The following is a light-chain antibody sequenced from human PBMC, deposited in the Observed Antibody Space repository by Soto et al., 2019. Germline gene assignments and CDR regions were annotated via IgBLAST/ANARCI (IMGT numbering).Light chain of an antibody. V-gene: IGLV7-46*01. J-gene: IGLJ3*02. CDR2: DTS. CDR1: TGAVTSGHY. CDR3: VLVHSGVPV. Sequence: QAVVTQEPSLTVSPGGTVTLTCGSSTGAVTSGHYPYWCQQKPGQAPRTLVYDTSNKHSWTPARFSGSLLGGKAALTLSGAQPEDEAEYYCVLVHSGVPVFGGGTKLTVL.